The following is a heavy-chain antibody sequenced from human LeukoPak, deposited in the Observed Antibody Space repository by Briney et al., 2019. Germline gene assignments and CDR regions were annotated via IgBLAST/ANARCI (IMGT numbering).Heavy chain of an antibody. Sequence: ASVKVSCKASGYTFTGYYMHWVRQAPGQGLEWMGWINPNSGGTNYALKFQGRVTMTRDTSISTAYMELSRLRSDDTAVYYCARSGIAVAGTGAFDIWGQGTMVTVSS. CDR2: INPNSGGT. J-gene: IGHJ3*02. CDR3: ARSGIAVAGTGAFDI. D-gene: IGHD6-19*01. V-gene: IGHV1-2*02. CDR1: GYTFTGYY.